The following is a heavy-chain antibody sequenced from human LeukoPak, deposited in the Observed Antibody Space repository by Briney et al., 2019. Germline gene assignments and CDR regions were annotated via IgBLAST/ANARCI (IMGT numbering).Heavy chain of an antibody. D-gene: IGHD3-22*01. V-gene: IGHV1-18*04. CDR2: ISAHSGDT. Sequence: ASVKVSCKASGYTYTGYYMHWVRQAPGQGLEWMGWISAHSGDTNYAQKLQGRVTMTTDTSTSTAYMELRSLRSDDTAVYYCARLEMYNYDSSGYYLGGYFDYWGQGTLVTVSS. CDR3: ARLEMYNYDSSGYYLGGYFDY. CDR1: GYTYTGYY. J-gene: IGHJ4*02.